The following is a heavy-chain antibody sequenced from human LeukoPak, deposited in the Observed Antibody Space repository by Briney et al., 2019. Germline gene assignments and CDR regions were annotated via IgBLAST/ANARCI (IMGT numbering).Heavy chain of an antibody. CDR2: IIPIFGTA. D-gene: IGHD3-22*01. V-gene: IGHV1-69*01. CDR3: ARVLPSYYYDSSGHLFDY. J-gene: IGHJ4*02. CDR1: GGTFSSYA. Sequence: GSSVKVSCKASGGTFSSYAISWVRQAPGQGLEWMGGIIPIFGTANYAQKFQGRVTITADESTSTAYMELSSLRSEDTAVYYCARVLPSYYYDSSGHLFDYWGQGTLVTVSS.